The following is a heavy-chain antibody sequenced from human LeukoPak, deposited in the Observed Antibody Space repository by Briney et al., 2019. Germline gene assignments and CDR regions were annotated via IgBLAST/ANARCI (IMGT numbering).Heavy chain of an antibody. CDR3: ARKPMAHAFDF. CDR1: GFTFTNYG. J-gene: IGHJ3*01. Sequence: ASVKVSCKASGFTFTNYGFSWVRQAPGQGLEWMGWISANNGDTHYAQKFQGRVTMTTDTSTTTVYMELRSLTSDDSAVYYRARKPMAHAFDFWGQGTMVTVSS. V-gene: IGHV1-18*04. CDR2: ISANNGDT. D-gene: IGHD3-10*01.